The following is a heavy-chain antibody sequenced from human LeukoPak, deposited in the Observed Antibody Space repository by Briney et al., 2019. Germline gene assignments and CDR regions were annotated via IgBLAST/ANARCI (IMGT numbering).Heavy chain of an antibody. CDR2: IYPGDSQT. CDR3: VRTSSTWYGDY. D-gene: IGHD6-13*01. J-gene: IGHJ4*02. Sequence: GESLKISCKGSGYTFASYLIGWVRQMPGKGLEWMGIIYPGDSQTRYSPSFQGQVTISADKSISTAYLQWSSLKASDTAMYYCVRTSSTWYGDYWGQGTLVTVSS. CDR1: GYTFASYL. V-gene: IGHV5-51*01.